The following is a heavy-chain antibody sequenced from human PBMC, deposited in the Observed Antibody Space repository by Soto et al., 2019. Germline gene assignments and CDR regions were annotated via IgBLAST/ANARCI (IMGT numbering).Heavy chain of an antibody. CDR3: ARAARVSYHNIDF. J-gene: IGHJ4*02. V-gene: IGHV3-13*01. Sequence: EVQLVESGGGLVQPGGSLRLSCAASGFTFSIYDMHWVRQPKGKGLEWVSAIGTAGTTYYPDSVKGRFTISRENAKKSLYLQLNSLRVGDTAVYYCARAARVSYHNIDFWGQGTLVTVSS. CDR2: IGTAGTT. CDR1: GFTFSIYD. D-gene: IGHD1-26*01.